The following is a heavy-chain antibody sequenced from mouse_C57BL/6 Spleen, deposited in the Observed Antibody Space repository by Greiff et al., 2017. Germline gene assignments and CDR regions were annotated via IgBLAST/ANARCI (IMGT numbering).Heavy chain of an antibody. V-gene: IGHV1-69*01. CDR3: ARGHSNSLYYFDY. J-gene: IGHJ2*01. CDR1: GYTFTSYW. Sequence: VQLQQPGAELVMPGASVKLSCKASGYTFTSYWMHWVKQRPGQGLEWIGEIDPSDSYTNYNQKFKGKSTLTVDKSSSTAYMQLSSLTSEDSAVYYCARGHSNSLYYFDYWGQGTTLTVSS. CDR2: IDPSDSYT. D-gene: IGHD2-5*01.